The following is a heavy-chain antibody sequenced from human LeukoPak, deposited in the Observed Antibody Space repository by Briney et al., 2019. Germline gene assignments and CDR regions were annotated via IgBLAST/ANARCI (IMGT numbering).Heavy chain of an antibody. CDR2: ISGSDGRT. V-gene: IGHV3-23*01. CDR3: AKEMYSSGWFDY. Sequence: GGSLRLSCAASGFTFSSYAMSWVRQAPGKGLEWVSAISGSDGRTYYADSVKGRFTISRDNSKNTLYLQLNSLRAEDTAVYYCAKEMYSSGWFDYWGQGTLVTVSS. J-gene: IGHJ4*02. CDR1: GFTFSSYA. D-gene: IGHD6-19*01.